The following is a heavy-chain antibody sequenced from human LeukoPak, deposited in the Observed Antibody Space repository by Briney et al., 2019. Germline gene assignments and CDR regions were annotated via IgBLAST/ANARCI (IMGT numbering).Heavy chain of an antibody. V-gene: IGHV4-61*02. CDR2: IYTSGST. Sequence: PSQTLSLTCTASGGSISSDDYYWTWIRQSPGKGLEWIGRIYTSGSTNYNPSLKSRVTISVDTSKNQFSLKLSSVTAADTAVYYCARGPHLRYWGQGTLVTVSS. CDR1: GGSISSDDYY. CDR3: ARGPHLRY. J-gene: IGHJ4*02.